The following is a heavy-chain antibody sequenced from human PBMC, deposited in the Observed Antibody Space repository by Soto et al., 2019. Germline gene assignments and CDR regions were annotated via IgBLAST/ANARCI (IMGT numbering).Heavy chain of an antibody. V-gene: IGHV3-48*03. CDR1: GFTLSSSE. CDR2: VGSSGDTE. D-gene: IGHD1-26*01. Sequence: GGSLRLSCAASGFTLSSSEMNWVRQAPGKGLEWVSYVGSSGDTEYYADSVKGRFTISRDNAKNSLYLQMNSLRAEDTAVYYCARGLEYYFKPGVFDIWGQGTMVTVSS. CDR3: ARGLEYYFKPGVFDI. J-gene: IGHJ3*02.